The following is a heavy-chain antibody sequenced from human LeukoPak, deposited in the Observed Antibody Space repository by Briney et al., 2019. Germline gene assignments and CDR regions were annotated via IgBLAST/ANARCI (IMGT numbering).Heavy chain of an antibody. CDR3: ARVGSVLLWFGELSLNAYFDY. J-gene: IGHJ4*02. CDR2: INPNSGGT. CDR1: GYTFTGYY. Sequence: ASVKVSCKASGYTFTGYYMHWVRQAPGQGLEWMGWINPNSGGTNYAQKFQGRVTMTRDTSISTAYMELSGLRSDDTAVYYCARVGSVLLWFGELSLNAYFDYWGQGTLVTVSS. D-gene: IGHD3-10*01. V-gene: IGHV1-2*02.